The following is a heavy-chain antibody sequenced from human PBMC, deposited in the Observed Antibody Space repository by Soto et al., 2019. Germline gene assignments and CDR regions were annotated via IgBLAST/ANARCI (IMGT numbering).Heavy chain of an antibody. CDR1: GGSISSYY. D-gene: IGHD1-7*01. CDR3: ARVTGTTFYYYYGMDV. J-gene: IGHJ6*02. CDR2: IYYSGST. V-gene: IGHV4-59*01. Sequence: SETLSLTCTFSGGSISSYYWSLIRQPPGKGLEWIGYIYYSGSTNYNPSLKSRVTISVDTSKNQFSLKLSSVTAADTAVYYCARVTGTTFYYYYGMDVWGQGTTVTVSS.